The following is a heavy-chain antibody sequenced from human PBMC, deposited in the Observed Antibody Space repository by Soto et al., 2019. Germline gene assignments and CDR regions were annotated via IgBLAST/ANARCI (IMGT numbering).Heavy chain of an antibody. D-gene: IGHD6-13*01. CDR1: GFTFNNYG. CDR3: AKDQGIAASHGID. Sequence: GGSLRLSCAASGFTFNNYGMHWVRQAPGTGLEWVAAISSHGSDKYYADSVKGRLTISRDNSKNTLYLQMHSLRAEDTAVYYCAKDQGIAASHGIDWGQGTMVTV. V-gene: IGHV3-30*18. CDR2: ISSHGSDK. J-gene: IGHJ3*01.